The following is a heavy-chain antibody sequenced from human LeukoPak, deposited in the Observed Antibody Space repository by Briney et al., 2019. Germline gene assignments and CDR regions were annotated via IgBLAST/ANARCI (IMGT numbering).Heavy chain of an antibody. CDR2: IYYSVST. CDR1: GGSISSSSYY. J-gene: IGHJ5*02. D-gene: IGHD3-22*01. Sequence: SESLSLTCTVSGGSISSSSYYWGCSRQPPGKGLEFIVSIYYSVSTYYNPSLKSRVTISVDTSKKQFSLKLRYVTAADTAVYYCARRYSSGYHPWFDPWGQGTLVTVSS. CDR3: ARRYSSGYHPWFDP. V-gene: IGHV4-39*01.